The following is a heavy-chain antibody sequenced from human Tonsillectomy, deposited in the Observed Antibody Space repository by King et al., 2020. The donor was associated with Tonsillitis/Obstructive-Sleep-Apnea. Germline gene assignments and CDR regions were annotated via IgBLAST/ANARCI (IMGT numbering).Heavy chain of an antibody. V-gene: IGHV1-24*01. CDR2: FDPEDGET. CDR1: GYTLTELS. Sequence: QLVQSGAEVKKPGASVKVSCKVSGYTLTELSMHWVRQAPGKGLEWMGGFDPEDGETIYAQKFQGRVTMTEDTSTDTAYMELSSMRSEDTAGYYCATSSTYSRYHWFDPWGEGTLLTLSP. J-gene: IGHJ5*02. D-gene: IGHD6-13*01. CDR3: ATSSTYSRYHWFDP.